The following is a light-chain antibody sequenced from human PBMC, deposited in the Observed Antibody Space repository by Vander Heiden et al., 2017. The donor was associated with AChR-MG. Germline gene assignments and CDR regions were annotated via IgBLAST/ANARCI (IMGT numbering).Light chain of an antibody. Sequence: SYELTQPPSVSVPPGQTARITCSGDALPKQYAYWYQQKPGQAPVLVIYKDSERPSGIPERFSGSSSGTTVTLTISGVQAEDEADYYCQSADSSGTLWVFGGGTKLTVL. V-gene: IGLV3-25*03. CDR3: QSADSSGTLWV. CDR1: ALPKQY. CDR2: KDS. J-gene: IGLJ3*02.